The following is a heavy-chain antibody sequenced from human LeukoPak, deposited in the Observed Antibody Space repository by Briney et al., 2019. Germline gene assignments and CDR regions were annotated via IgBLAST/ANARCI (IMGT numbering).Heavy chain of an antibody. D-gene: IGHD6-19*01. Sequence: GGSLRLSCEASGFTFSSYGMHWVRQAPGKGLEWVAVISYDGSNKYYADSVKGRFTISRDNSKNTLYLQMNSLRAEDTAVYYCARVGSDSSGWRRFDYWGQGTLVTVSS. V-gene: IGHV3-30*03. CDR1: GFTFSSYG. CDR3: ARVGSDSSGWRRFDY. CDR2: ISYDGSNK. J-gene: IGHJ4*02.